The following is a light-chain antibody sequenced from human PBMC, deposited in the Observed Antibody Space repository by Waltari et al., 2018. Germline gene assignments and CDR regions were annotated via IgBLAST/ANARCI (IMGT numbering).Light chain of an antibody. CDR1: PSLFSSAVEKNC. CDR2: WAS. Sequence: IAMTQSPHSLSVSLGARARSHRQSSPSLFSSAVEKNCLAWYQQKPGQTPSLLFYWASTRDSGIPERFTARGSGTDFTLTISSLQAEDVAIYYCQEYLGPPYTVGQGTKLEI. V-gene: IGKV4-1*01. CDR3: QEYLGPPYT. J-gene: IGKJ2*01.